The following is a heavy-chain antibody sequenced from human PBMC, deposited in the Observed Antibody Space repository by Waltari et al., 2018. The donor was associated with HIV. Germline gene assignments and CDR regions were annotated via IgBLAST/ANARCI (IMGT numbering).Heavy chain of an antibody. CDR2: IKRKSDGGTA. CDR1: GFIFSNAW. CDR3: TTDNVIIVALDY. D-gene: IGHD5-12*01. V-gene: IGHV3-15*01. J-gene: IGHJ4*02. Sequence: EVQLVESGGGLVKPGGSLRLSCAASGFIFSNAWMNWVRQAPGKGLEWVGRIKRKSDGGTADYAAPVKGRFTISRDDSKNVLYLQMNSLKTEDTAVYYCTTDNVIIVALDYWGQGTLLTVSS.